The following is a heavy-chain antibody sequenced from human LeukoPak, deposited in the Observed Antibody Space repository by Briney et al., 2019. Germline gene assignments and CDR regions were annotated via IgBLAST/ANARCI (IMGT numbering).Heavy chain of an antibody. CDR1: GFXFXAYG. Sequence: KVSXXTXGFXFXAYGIAWVRQAPGHGPEWMGWISNHNGNTHYAQKFQGRITVTTDISTGTASMELRSLKSDDTAVYYCTRGVAVATAYYFDYWGRGTLVTVAS. V-gene: IGHV1-18*01. D-gene: IGHD4-23*01. J-gene: IGHJ4*02. CDR2: ISNHNGNT. CDR3: TRGVAVATAYYFDY.